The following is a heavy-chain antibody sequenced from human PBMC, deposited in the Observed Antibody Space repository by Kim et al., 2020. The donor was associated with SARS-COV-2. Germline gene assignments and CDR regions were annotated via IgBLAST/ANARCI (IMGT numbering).Heavy chain of an antibody. CDR3: ARDAFEIEDYYYYGMDV. V-gene: IGHV6-1*01. J-gene: IGHJ6*02. CDR1: GDSVSSNSAA. CDR2: TYYRSKWYN. Sequence: SQTLSLTCAISGDSVSSNSAAWNWIRQSPSRGLEWLGRTYYRSKWYNDYAVSVKSRITINPDTSKNQFSLQLNSVTPEDTAVYYRARDAFEIEDYYYYGMDVWGQGTTVTVSS. D-gene: IGHD3-9*01.